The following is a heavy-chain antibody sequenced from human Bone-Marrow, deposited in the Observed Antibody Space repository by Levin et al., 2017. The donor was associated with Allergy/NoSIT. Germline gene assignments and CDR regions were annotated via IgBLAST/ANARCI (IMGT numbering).Heavy chain of an antibody. Sequence: GGSLRLSCAASGFTFSSYAMHWVRQAPGKGLEWVAVISYDGSNKYYADSVKGRFTISRDNSKNTLYLQMNSLRAEDTAVYYCARGLLGRGGAEYFQHWGQGTLVTVSS. CDR2: ISYDGSNK. J-gene: IGHJ1*01. V-gene: IGHV3-30*04. CDR3: ARGLLGRGGAEYFQH. D-gene: IGHD3-10*01. CDR1: GFTFSSYA.